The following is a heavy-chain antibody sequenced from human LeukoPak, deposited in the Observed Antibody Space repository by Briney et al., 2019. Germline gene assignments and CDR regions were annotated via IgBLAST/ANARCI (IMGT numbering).Heavy chain of an antibody. CDR3: TRDRSGYYYNWFDP. CDR1: GFNFADHA. Sequence: GGSLTLSCAASGFNFADHAMRWVRQAPGKGLEWVGFIRSKAYGGTTEYAASVKGRFTISRDDSKTIAYLQMNSLKTEDTALYYCTRDRSGYYYNWFDPWGQGTLVTVSS. J-gene: IGHJ5*02. D-gene: IGHD3-22*01. V-gene: IGHV3-49*04. CDR2: IRSKAYGGTT.